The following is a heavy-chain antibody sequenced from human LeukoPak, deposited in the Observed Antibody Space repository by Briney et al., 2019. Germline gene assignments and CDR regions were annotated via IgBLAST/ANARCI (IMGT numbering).Heavy chain of an antibody. CDR1: GGSISSGSYY. CDR3: ARDGVGYETIDY. V-gene: IGHV4-61*02. J-gene: IGHJ4*02. CDR2: IYTSGST. Sequence: PSETLSLTCTVSGGSISSGSYYWSWIRQPAGKGLEWIGRIYTSGSTNYNPSLKSRVTISVDTSKNQFSLKLSSVTAADTAVYYCARDGVGYETIDYWGQGTLVTVSS. D-gene: IGHD2-8*01.